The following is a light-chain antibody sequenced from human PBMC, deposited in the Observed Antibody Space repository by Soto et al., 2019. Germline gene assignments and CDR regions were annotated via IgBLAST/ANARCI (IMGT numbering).Light chain of an antibody. J-gene: IGKJ4*01. Sequence: DIKMTQSPSSLSASVGDRVTITCRASQGISNYLAWYQQKPGKVPKLLIYAASTLQSGVPSRFSGSGSGTDFTLTISSLQPEDVATYYCQKCGIAPFTFGGGTKVDIK. CDR1: QGISNY. CDR3: QKCGIAPFT. V-gene: IGKV1-27*01. CDR2: AAS.